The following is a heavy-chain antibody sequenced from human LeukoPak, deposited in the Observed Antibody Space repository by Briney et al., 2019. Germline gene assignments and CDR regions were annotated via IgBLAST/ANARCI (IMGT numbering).Heavy chain of an antibody. J-gene: IGHJ6*02. CDR3: ARVPTYYYDSSGYYTGYYYYGMDV. CDR2: IYYSGST. V-gene: IGHV4-59*01. D-gene: IGHD3-22*01. Sequence: KPSATLSLTCTVSGGSISSYYWSWIRPPPGEGLEWIGYIYYSGSTNYNPSLKSRVTISVDTSKNQFSLKLSSVTAADTAVYYCARVPTYYYDSSGYYTGYYYYGMDVWGQGTTVSVSS. CDR1: GGSISSYY.